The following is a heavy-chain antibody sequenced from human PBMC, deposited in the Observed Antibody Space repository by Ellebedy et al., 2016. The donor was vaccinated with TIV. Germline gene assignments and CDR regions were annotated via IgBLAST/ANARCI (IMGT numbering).Heavy chain of an antibody. J-gene: IGHJ3*02. CDR2: IFYSGTT. V-gene: IGHV4-39*01. Sequence: SETLSLTXTVSGGSIRSRNYYWGWIRQPPGKGLEWIGSIFYSGTTYYNPSLRSRVSISVDTSKNRFSLKVNSVTAADTALYYCARPQQLIFDAFDIWGRGTMVTVSS. CDR1: GGSIRSRNYY. CDR3: ARPQQLIFDAFDI. D-gene: IGHD6-13*01.